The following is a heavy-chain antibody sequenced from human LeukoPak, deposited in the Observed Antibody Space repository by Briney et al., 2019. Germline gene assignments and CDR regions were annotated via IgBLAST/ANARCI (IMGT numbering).Heavy chain of an antibody. CDR2: ISWDGGST. Sequence: GGSLRLSCAASGSTFDDYAMHWVRQAPGKGLEWVSLISWDGGSTYYADSVKGRFTISRDNSKNSLYLQMNSLRAEDTALYYCAKDTRRDGYKTVLDYWGQGTLVTVSS. CDR3: AKDTRRDGYKTVLDY. J-gene: IGHJ4*02. D-gene: IGHD5-24*01. CDR1: GSTFDDYA. V-gene: IGHV3-43D*03.